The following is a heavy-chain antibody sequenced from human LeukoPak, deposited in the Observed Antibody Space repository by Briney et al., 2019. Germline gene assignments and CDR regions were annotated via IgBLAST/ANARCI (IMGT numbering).Heavy chain of an antibody. D-gene: IGHD6-13*01. CDR3: ARDSGSSWREGLNY. CDR2: ISSSSDYI. J-gene: IGHJ4*02. Sequence: PGGSLRLSCAASTFTFSSDSMNWVRQAPGKGLEWVSSISSSSDYIYYADSVKGRFTISRDNAKNTLYLQMNSLRAEDSAVYYCARDSGSSWREGLNYWGQGTLVTVSS. V-gene: IGHV3-21*01. CDR1: TFTFSSDS.